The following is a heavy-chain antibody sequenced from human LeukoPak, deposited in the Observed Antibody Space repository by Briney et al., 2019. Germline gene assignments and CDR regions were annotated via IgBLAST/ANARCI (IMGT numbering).Heavy chain of an antibody. CDR2: IYYSGST. V-gene: IGHV4-39*07. CDR3: ARSVVVPAADWFDP. D-gene: IGHD2-2*01. CDR1: GGSISSSSYY. J-gene: IGHJ5*02. Sequence: SETLSLTCTVSGGSISSSSYYWGWIRQPPGKGLEWIGSIYYSGSTYYNPSLKSRVTISVDTSKNQFSLKLSSVTAADTAVYYCARSVVVPAADWFDPWGQGTLVTVSS.